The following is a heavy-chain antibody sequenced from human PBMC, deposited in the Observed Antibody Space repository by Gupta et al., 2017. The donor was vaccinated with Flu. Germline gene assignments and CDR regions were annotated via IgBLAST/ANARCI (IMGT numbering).Heavy chain of an antibody. J-gene: IGHJ4*02. CDR2: IKQDGSET. Sequence: VELVGAGGGVVQPGGSLELSCEASGLTFSSPGKNWGRQAPGKGVEWVANIKQDGSETYYVDSVKGRFTISRDNAKNSLFLQMNSLRAEDTAVYYCARDGNVYAGDYLDYWGQGTLVTVSS. CDR1: GLTFSSPG. CDR3: ARDGNVYAGDYLDY. D-gene: IGHD3-16*01. V-gene: IGHV3-7*01.